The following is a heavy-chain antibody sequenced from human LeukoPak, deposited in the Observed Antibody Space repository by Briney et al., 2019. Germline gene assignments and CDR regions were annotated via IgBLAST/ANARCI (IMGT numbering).Heavy chain of an antibody. V-gene: IGHV4-34*01. J-gene: IGHJ5*02. D-gene: IGHD2-2*03. CDR2: INHSGST. Sequence: PSETLSLTCAVYGGSFSGYYLSWIRQPPGKGLEWIGEINHSGSTNYNPSLKSRVTISVDTSKNQFSLKLSSVTAADTAVYYCARGRGYCSSTSCYGWFDPWGQGTLVTVSS. CDR1: GGSFSGYY. CDR3: ARGRGYCSSTSCYGWFDP.